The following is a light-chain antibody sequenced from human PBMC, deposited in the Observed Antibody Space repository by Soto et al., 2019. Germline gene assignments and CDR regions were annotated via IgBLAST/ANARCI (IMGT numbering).Light chain of an antibody. CDR2: EVT. Sequence: QSALTQPASVSGSPGQSMTFSCTGTSSDVGSGNFVSWFQQHPGKAPKLMIYEVTNRPSGVSYRFSGSKSGNTASLTISGLQAEDEADYYCSSFTTTNTWVFGGGTKLTVL. CDR3: SSFTTTNTWV. CDR1: SSDVGSGNF. V-gene: IGLV2-14*01. J-gene: IGLJ3*02.